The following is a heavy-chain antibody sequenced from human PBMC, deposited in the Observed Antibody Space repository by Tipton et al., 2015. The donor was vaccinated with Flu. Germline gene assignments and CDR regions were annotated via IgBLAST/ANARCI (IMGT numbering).Heavy chain of an antibody. J-gene: IGHJ4*02. CDR1: GGSISTGGYY. V-gene: IGHV4-31*03. Sequence: TLSLTCTVSGGSISTGGYYWIWIRQHPGKGLEWIAYTSYGGSTFYNPPLKSRVTTSLDTSKNQFSLKVSSVTAADTAVYYCARRGYGDYAPIDYWGQGTLVTVSS. CDR3: ARRGYGDYAPIDY. D-gene: IGHD4-17*01. CDR2: TSYGGST.